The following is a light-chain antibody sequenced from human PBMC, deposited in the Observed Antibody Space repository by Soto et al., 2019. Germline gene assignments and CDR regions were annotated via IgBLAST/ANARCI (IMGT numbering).Light chain of an antibody. V-gene: IGLV2-8*01. Sequence: QSVLTQPPSASGSPGQSVTISCTGTSSDIGAHNFVSWYQQHPGKAPKLMIHDVDQRPSGVPDRFSGSKSGNTASLTVSGLQAEDEADYYCSSYPGRNTYVFGSGTKVTVL. CDR1: SSDIGAHNF. CDR3: SSYPGRNTYV. CDR2: DVD. J-gene: IGLJ1*01.